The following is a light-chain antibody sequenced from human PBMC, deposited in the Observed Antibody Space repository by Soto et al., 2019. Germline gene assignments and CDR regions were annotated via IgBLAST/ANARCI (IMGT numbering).Light chain of an antibody. V-gene: IGKV3-20*01. J-gene: IGKJ2*01. Sequence: EIVLTQSPGTLSLSPGERATLSCRASQSISSSYLDWYQQKPGQAPRLLLYAASNRATGIPDRLSGSGSGTDFTLTISRLELEDFAVYYCQQYGSSSYTFGQGTQLEIK. CDR2: AAS. CDR1: QSISSSY. CDR3: QQYGSSSYT.